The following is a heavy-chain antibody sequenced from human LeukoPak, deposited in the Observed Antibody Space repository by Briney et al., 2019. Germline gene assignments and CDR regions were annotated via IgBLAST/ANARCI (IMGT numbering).Heavy chain of an antibody. J-gene: IGHJ4*02. CDR3: TTKRVGAPAFDY. D-gene: IGHD1-26*01. V-gene: IGHV3-15*07. CDR1: GFTFSNAW. Sequence: PGGSLRLSCAASGFTFSNAWMNWVRQAPGKGLEWVGRIKSKTGGGTIDYAAPVKGRFTISRDDSKNTLYLQMNSLKTEDTAVYYCTTKRVGAPAFDYWGQGTLVTVSS. CDR2: IKSKTGGGTI.